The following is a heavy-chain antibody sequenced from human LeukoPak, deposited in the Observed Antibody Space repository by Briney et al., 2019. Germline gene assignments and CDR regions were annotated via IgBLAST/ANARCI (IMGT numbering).Heavy chain of an antibody. Sequence: SETLSLTCAVSGGSIISSDWWNWVRQPPGEGLEWMGEIFHTGNTNYNPSLKSRVTISVDTSKNQFSLKLSSVTAADTAVYYCARVPDSSGYYYGAFDIWGQGTMVTVSS. J-gene: IGHJ3*02. V-gene: IGHV4-4*02. CDR1: GGSIISSDW. CDR2: IFHTGNT. D-gene: IGHD3-22*01. CDR3: ARVPDSSGYYYGAFDI.